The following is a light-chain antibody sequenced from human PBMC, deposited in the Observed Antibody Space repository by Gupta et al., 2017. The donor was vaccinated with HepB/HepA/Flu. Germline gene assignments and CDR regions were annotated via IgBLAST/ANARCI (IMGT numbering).Light chain of an antibody. CDR3: SSYTSSSSVV. Sequence: SALTHPASVSGSPGQAITISCTGGSSDVGGYGYVSWYQQHPGKAPKVMIYDVSNRPAGGSNRFSGSKSGNTASLTISGLQAEDEADYYCSSYTSSSSVVFGGGTKLTVL. V-gene: IGLV2-14*01. CDR1: SSDVGGYGY. J-gene: IGLJ2*01. CDR2: DVS.